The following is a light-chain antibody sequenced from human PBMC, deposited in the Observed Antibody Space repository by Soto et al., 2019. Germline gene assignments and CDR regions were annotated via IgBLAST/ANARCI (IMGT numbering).Light chain of an antibody. Sequence: EIVLTQTTGTLSFSPGRTATLSCSASQSVSSTYLAWYQHRPGQAPRLLIYGASSRATGIPDRFSGSGSETEFTLTISGLQSEDFGIYYCPHYTNWPITSGQGTRLEI. CDR1: QSVSSTY. V-gene: IGKV3-20*01. CDR3: PHYTNWPIT. CDR2: GAS. J-gene: IGKJ5*01.